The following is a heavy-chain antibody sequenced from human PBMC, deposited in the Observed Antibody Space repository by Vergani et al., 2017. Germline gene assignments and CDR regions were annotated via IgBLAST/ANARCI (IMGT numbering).Heavy chain of an antibody. Sequence: QVPLVQSGAEVKKPGASVKVSCKASGYTFTSYYMHWVRQAPGQGLEWMGIINPSGGSTSYAQKFQGRVTMTRDTSTSTVYMELRSLRSEDTAVYYCAREVRADSGSYSHGGMDVWGQGTTVTVSS. V-gene: IGHV1-46*03. CDR2: INPSGGST. J-gene: IGHJ6*02. CDR3: AREVRADSGSYSHGGMDV. D-gene: IGHD1-26*01. CDR1: GYTFTSYY.